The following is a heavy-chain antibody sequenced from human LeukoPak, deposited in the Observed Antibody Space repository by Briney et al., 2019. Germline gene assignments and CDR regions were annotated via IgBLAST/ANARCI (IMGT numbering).Heavy chain of an antibody. J-gene: IGHJ4*02. CDR1: GLTFSNYA. Sequence: PGGSLRLSCTASGLTFSNYAMNWVRQAPGKGLEWVSSISGSSSYIYYADSVKGRFTISRDNAKNSLYLQMNSLRAEDTAIYYCARGPPLGYWGQGTLVTVSS. V-gene: IGHV3-21*01. CDR3: ARGPPLGY. D-gene: IGHD3-16*01. CDR2: ISGSSSYI.